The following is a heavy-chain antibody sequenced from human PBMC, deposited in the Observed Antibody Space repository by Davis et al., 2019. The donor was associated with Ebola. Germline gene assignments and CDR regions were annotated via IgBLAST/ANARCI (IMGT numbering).Heavy chain of an antibody. CDR1: GFTFSSYA. CDR2: ISGSGGST. CDR3: AKDATVAATYYWYFDL. Sequence: GGSLRLSCAASGFTFSSYAMTWVRQVPGKGLEWVSGISGSGGSTYYADSVKGRFTISRDNSKNTLYLQMNSLRAEDTAVYYCAKDATVAATYYWYFDLWGRGTLVTVSS. J-gene: IGHJ2*01. V-gene: IGHV3-23*01. D-gene: IGHD2-15*01.